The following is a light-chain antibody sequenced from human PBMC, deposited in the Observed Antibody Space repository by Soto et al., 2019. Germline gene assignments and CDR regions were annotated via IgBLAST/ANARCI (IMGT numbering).Light chain of an antibody. V-gene: IGKV1-9*01. J-gene: IGKJ5*01. Sequence: DIQLTQSPSFLSASVGDRVTITCRASQDISSYLAWYQQKPGEAPKFLIYAASTLRGGVPSRFSGSGSGTEFTRPISSLQPEAFAPYYCQGLNDYPITFGQGTRLEIK. CDR2: AAS. CDR3: QGLNDYPIT. CDR1: QDISSY.